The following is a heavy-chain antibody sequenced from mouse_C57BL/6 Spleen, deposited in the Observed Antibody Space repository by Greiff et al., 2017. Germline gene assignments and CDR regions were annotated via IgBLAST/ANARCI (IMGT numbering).Heavy chain of an antibody. CDR2: IYPRSGNT. J-gene: IGHJ1*03. D-gene: IGHD1-1*01. Sequence: VRLQQSGAELARPGASVKLSCKASGYTFTSYGISWVKQRTGQGLEWIGAIYPRSGNTYYNEKFKGKATLTADKSSSTAYMELRSLTSEDSAVYFCASVFTTVVPLHWYLDVWGTGTTVTVSS. V-gene: IGHV1-81*01. CDR1: GYTFTSYG. CDR3: ASVFTTVVPLHWYLDV.